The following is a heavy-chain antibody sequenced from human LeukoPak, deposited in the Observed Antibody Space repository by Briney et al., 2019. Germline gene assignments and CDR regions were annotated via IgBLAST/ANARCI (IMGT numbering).Heavy chain of an antibody. CDR1: GGSISGDY. Sequence: SETLSLTCTVSGGSISGDYWSWIRQPPGKELEWIGYIYFGGSTNYNPSLKSRVTISVHTSKNQFSLKLSSVTAADTAVYYCARRPGEYGGNDFDYWGQGTLVTVSS. CDR3: ARRPGEYGGNDFDY. CDR2: IYFGGST. D-gene: IGHD4/OR15-4a*01. J-gene: IGHJ4*02. V-gene: IGHV4-59*08.